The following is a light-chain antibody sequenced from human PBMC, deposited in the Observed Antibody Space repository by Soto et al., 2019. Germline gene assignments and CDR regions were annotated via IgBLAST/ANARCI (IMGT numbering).Light chain of an antibody. CDR1: QGICNY. J-gene: IGKJ1*01. Sequence: DFQMTQSPSSLSASVGDRVTIACRASQGICNYLAWYQQKPGKAPQLLIYDASTLQSGVPSRFSGSGSGTDFTLTISSLQPEDVATYYCQKCTTAPWTFGQGTKVEIK. CDR3: QKCTTAPWT. V-gene: IGKV1-27*01. CDR2: DAS.